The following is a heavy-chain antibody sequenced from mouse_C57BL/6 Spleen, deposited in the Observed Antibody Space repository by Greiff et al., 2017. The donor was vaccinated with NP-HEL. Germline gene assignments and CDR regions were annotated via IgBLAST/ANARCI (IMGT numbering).Heavy chain of an antibody. CDR1: GYTFTSYW. CDR3: ARRANYGSSMDY. CDR2: IYPGSGST. Sequence: VQLQQSGAELVKPGASVKMSCKASGYTFTSYWITWVKQRPGQGLEWIGDIYPGSGSTNYNEKFKGKATLTVDTSSSTAYMQLSSLTSEDSAVYYCARRANYGSSMDYWGQGTSVTVSS. J-gene: IGHJ4*01. V-gene: IGHV1-55*01. D-gene: IGHD1-1*01.